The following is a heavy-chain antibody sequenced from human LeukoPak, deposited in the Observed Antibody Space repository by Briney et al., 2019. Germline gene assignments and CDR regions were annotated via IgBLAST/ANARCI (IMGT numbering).Heavy chain of an antibody. D-gene: IGHD3-16*01. V-gene: IGHV3-53*01. CDR3: ARDWGKTVGFEY. CDR2: IYDSGTT. J-gene: IGHJ4*02. Sequence: GGSLRLSCAAYAFTATNNYMSWVRQAPGKGLEWVSVIYDSGTTFYADSVKGRFTISRDNSKNTLYLQMNSLRAEDTAVYYCARDWGKTVGFEYWGQGTLVTVSS. CDR1: AFTATNNY.